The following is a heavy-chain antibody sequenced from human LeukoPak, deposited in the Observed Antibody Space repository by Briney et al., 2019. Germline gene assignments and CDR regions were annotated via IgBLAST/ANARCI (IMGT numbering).Heavy chain of an antibody. CDR3: ARDLLYGGNSPFDY. CDR1: GFTFNSYA. J-gene: IGHJ4*02. CDR2: IKQDGSEK. D-gene: IGHD4-23*01. V-gene: IGHV3-7*04. Sequence: GGSLRLSCAASGFTFNSYAMSWVRQAPGKGLEWVANIKQDGSEKYYVDSVKGRFTISRDNAKNSLYLQMNSLRADDTAVYYCARDLLYGGNSPFDYWGQGTLVTVSS.